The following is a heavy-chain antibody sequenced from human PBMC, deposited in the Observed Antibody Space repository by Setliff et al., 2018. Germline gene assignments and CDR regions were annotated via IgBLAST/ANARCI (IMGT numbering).Heavy chain of an antibody. CDR3: ARGGTYRYFDY. Sequence: SETLSLTCSVSGGSISNSGTYYWAWIRQPPGKGLEWIGRIHYSGATYYNASLKSRVTMSVDTSKNQFSLKLSSVTAADTAMYYCARGGTYRYFDYWGQGTLVTVSS. V-gene: IGHV4-39*07. J-gene: IGHJ4*02. CDR2: IHYSGAT. CDR1: GGSISNSGTYY.